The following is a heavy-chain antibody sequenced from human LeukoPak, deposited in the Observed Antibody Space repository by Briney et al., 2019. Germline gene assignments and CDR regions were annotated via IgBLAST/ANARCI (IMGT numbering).Heavy chain of an antibody. CDR3: ARQSHCSSTSCKDDAFDI. V-gene: IGHV5-51*01. Sequence: GESLKISCKGSGYSFASYWIGWVRQMPGKGLEWMGIIYPGDSDTRYSPSFQGQVTISADKSISTAYLQWSSLKASDTAMYYCARQSHCSSTSCKDDAFDIWGQGTMVTVSS. D-gene: IGHD2-2*01. J-gene: IGHJ3*02. CDR1: GYSFASYW. CDR2: IYPGDSDT.